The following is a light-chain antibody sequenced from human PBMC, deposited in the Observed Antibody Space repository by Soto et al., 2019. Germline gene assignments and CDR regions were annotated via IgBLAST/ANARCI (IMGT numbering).Light chain of an antibody. CDR2: GAS. CDR3: QQYNNWTWT. CDR1: QSVSNN. V-gene: IGKV3-15*01. J-gene: IGKJ1*01. Sequence: EIVMSQSPATLSVSPGERATLSCRTSQSVSNNLAWYQQNPGQAPRLLIYGASTRATGIPARFSGTGSGTEFTLTISSLQSEDFVVYYCQQYNNWTWTFGQGTKVDI.